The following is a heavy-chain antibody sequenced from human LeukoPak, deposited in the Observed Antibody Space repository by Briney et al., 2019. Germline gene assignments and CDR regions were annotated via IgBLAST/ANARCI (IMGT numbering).Heavy chain of an antibody. CDR2: INPSGGST. CDR3: ARDGGYCSSTSCYAFY. CDR1: GYTFTSYY. J-gene: IGHJ4*02. Sequence: ASVKVSCKASGYTFTSYYMHWVRQAPRQGLEWMGIINPSGGSTSYAQKFQGRVTMTRDTSTSTVYMELSSLRSEDTAVYYCARDGGYCSSTSCYAFYWGQGTLVTVSS. D-gene: IGHD2-2*01. V-gene: IGHV1-46*01.